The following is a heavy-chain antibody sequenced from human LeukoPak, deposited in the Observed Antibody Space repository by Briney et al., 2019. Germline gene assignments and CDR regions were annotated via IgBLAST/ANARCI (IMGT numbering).Heavy chain of an antibody. Sequence: ASVKVSCKASGGTFSSYAISWVRQAPGQGLEWMGRIIPIFGTANYTQKFQGRVTITTDESTSTAYMELSSLRSEDTAVYYCARALTYYYDSSGYYTEYFQHWGQGTLVTVSS. D-gene: IGHD3-22*01. J-gene: IGHJ1*01. CDR1: GGTFSSYA. CDR2: IIPIFGTA. CDR3: ARALTYYYDSSGYYTEYFQH. V-gene: IGHV1-69*05.